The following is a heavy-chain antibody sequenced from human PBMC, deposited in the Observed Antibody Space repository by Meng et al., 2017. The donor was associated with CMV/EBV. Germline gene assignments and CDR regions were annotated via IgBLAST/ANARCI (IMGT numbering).Heavy chain of an antibody. CDR3: ARQIPNYYGSGSYYRLGWFDP. CDR2: IIPILGIA. CDR1: GGTFSSYA. V-gene: IGHV1-69*10. Sequence: SVKVSCKASGGTFSSYAISWVRQAPGQGLEWMGGIIPILGIANYAQKFQGRVTITADKSTSTAYMELSILRSEDTAVYYCARQIPNYYGSGSYYRLGWFDPWGQGTLVTVSS. J-gene: IGHJ5*02. D-gene: IGHD3-10*01.